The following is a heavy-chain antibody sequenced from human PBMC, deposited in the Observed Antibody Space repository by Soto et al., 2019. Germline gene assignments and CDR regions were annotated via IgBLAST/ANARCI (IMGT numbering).Heavy chain of an antibody. CDR2: IYYSGST. Sequence: PSETLSLTCTVSGGSVSSGSYYWSWIRQPPGKGLEWIGYIYYSGSTNYNPSLKSRVTISVDTSKNQFSLKLSSVTAADTAVYYCARVDIVATKEYYFDYWGQGTLVTVSS. CDR3: ARVDIVATKEYYFDY. V-gene: IGHV4-61*01. D-gene: IGHD5-12*01. CDR1: GGSVSSGSYY. J-gene: IGHJ4*02.